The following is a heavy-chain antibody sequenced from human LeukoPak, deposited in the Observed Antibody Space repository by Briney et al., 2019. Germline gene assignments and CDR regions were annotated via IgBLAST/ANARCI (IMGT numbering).Heavy chain of an antibody. J-gene: IGHJ4*02. Sequence: GGSLRLSCAASGFSFLNYGMNWVRQAPGKGLEWVASISRGSDYMYCADSVKGRFTISRDNSKNTLYLQMNSLRAEDTAVYYCVQQGAGYSSSFDYWGQGTLVIVSS. CDR2: ISRGSDYM. D-gene: IGHD6-13*01. CDR1: GFSFLNYG. CDR3: VQQGAGYSSSFDY. V-gene: IGHV3-21*04.